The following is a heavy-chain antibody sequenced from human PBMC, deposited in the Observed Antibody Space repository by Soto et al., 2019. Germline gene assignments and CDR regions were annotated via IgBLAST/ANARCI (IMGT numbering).Heavy chain of an antibody. CDR3: ARDLVVVVAATLGY. D-gene: IGHD2-15*01. Sequence: QVQLVQSGAEVKKPGASVKVSCKASGYTFTSYAMHWVRQAPGQRLEWMGWNNAGNGNTKYSQKFQGRVTITRDTSVSTAYMELSSLGSEDTAVYYCARDLVVVVAATLGYWGQGTLVTVSS. V-gene: IGHV1-3*01. CDR1: GYTFTSYA. CDR2: NNAGNGNT. J-gene: IGHJ4*02.